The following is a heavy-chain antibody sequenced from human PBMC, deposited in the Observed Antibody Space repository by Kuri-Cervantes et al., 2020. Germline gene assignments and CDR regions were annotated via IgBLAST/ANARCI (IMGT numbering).Heavy chain of an antibody. D-gene: IGHD3-10*01. Sequence: GESLKISCAASGFTFSSYAMSWVRQAPGKGLEWVSAISGSGGSTYYADSVKGRFTISRDNSKNTLYLQMNSLRAEDTAVYYCARVFSYYCGSGSDTFYFDYWGQGSLVTVSS. CDR2: ISGSGGST. CDR1: GFTFSSYA. J-gene: IGHJ4*02. CDR3: ARVFSYYCGSGSDTFYFDY. V-gene: IGHV3-23*01.